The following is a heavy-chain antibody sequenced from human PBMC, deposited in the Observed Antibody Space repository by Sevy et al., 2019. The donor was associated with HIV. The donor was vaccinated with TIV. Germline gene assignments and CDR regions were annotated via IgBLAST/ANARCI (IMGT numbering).Heavy chain of an antibody. CDR3: ASSSNSFVVVYLFDY. Sequence: SETLSLTCAVYGGSFSGYYWSWIRQPPGKGLEWIGEINHSGSTNYNPSLKSRVTISVDTSKNQFSLKLSSVTAADTAVYYCASSSNSFVVVYLFDYWGQGTLVTVSS. J-gene: IGHJ4*02. D-gene: IGHD2-21*01. V-gene: IGHV4-34*01. CDR1: GGSFSGYY. CDR2: INHSGST.